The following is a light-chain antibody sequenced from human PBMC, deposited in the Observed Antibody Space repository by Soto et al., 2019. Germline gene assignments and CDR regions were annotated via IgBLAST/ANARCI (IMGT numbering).Light chain of an antibody. Sequence: QSALTQPASVSGSPGQSITISCTGTSSNVGSYDLVSWYQQHPGKAPKLLIYEVTKRPSGVSNRFSGSKSGNTAPLTISGLQAEDEADYACCSYAASNTLIFGGGTKLTVL. V-gene: IGLV2-23*02. CDR2: EVT. J-gene: IGLJ2*01. CDR1: SSNVGSYDL. CDR3: CSYAASNTLI.